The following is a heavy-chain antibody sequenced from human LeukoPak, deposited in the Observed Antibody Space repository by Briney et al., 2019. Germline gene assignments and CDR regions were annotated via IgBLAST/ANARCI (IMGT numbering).Heavy chain of an antibody. CDR3: TRVPTLSLWFGEATTSDY. CDR1: GFTFGDYA. CDR2: IRSKAYGGTT. Sequence: GGSLRLSCTASGFTFGDYAMSWFRQAPGKGLEWVGFIRSKAYGGTTEYAASVKGRFTISRGDSKSIAYLQMNSLKTEDTAVYYCTRVPTLSLWFGEATTSDYWGQGTLVTVSS. D-gene: IGHD3-10*01. V-gene: IGHV3-49*03. J-gene: IGHJ4*02.